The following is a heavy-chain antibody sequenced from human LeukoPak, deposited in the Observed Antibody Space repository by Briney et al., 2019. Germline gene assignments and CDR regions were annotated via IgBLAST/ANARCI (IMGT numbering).Heavy chain of an antibody. CDR1: GYSFTSYG. J-gene: IGHJ5*02. Sequence: GASVKVSCKASGYSFTSYGIRWVRETPGQGLEWMEWISAYNGNTNYAQKLQGRVTMTTDTSTSTAYMELRSLRSDDTPVYYCARANIVVVVAAHNWFDPWGQGTLVTVSS. CDR2: ISAYNGNT. V-gene: IGHV1-18*01. CDR3: ARANIVVVVAAHNWFDP. D-gene: IGHD2-15*01.